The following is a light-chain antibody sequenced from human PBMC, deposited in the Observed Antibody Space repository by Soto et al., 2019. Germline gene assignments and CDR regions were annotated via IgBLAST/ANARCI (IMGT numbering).Light chain of an antibody. Sequence: EIVLTQSPATLSLSPGERATLSCRTSQSVSSYFAWYQQKPGRAPRLLIYDASNRATGIPARFIGSGSGTDFTLTISSLEPEYFAVYYCQQRSNRPITFGQGTRLEIK. J-gene: IGKJ5*01. CDR3: QQRSNRPIT. CDR2: DAS. V-gene: IGKV3-11*01. CDR1: QSVSSY.